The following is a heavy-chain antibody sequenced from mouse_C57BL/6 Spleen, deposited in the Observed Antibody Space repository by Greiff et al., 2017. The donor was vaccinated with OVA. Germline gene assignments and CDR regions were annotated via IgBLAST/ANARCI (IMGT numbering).Heavy chain of an antibody. D-gene: IGHD1-1*01. CDR3: ARRGSSRNWYFDV. J-gene: IGHJ1*03. V-gene: IGHV1-80*01. CDR2: IYPGDGVT. Sequence: QVQLQQSGAELVKPGASVKISCKASGYAFSSYWMNWVKQRPGKGLEWIGQIYPGDGVTNYNGKFKGKATLTADKSSSTAYMQLSSLTSEDSAVYICARRGSSRNWYFDVWGTGTTVTVSS. CDR1: GYAFSSYW.